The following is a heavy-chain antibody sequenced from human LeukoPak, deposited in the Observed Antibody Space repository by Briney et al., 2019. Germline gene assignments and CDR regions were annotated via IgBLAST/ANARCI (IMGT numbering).Heavy chain of an antibody. J-gene: IGHJ3*02. CDR3: SRDNYFGSGGGLEDGFDI. V-gene: IGHV4-39*07. CDR1: GGSISSRGYY. CDR2: ISYSGIT. D-gene: IGHD3-10*01. Sequence: SETLSLTCTVSGGSISSRGYYWGWIRQPPGKGLEWIGSISYSGITYYNPSLKNRVTISVDTSKNQFSLKLGPLTAADTAVYYCSRDNYFGSGGGLEDGFDIWGQGTMVTVSS.